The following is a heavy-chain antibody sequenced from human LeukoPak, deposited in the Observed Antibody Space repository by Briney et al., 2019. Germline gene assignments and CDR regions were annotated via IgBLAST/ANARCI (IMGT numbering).Heavy chain of an antibody. CDR3: ARVRQSGSPLDY. CDR1: GFTISTYR. CDR2: IWYDGSNK. V-gene: IGHV3-33*01. J-gene: IGHJ4*02. Sequence: GGSLRLSCAASGFTISTYRMHWVRQAPGKGLEWVALIWYDGSNKYYADSVKGRFTISRDNYKNTLYLQMNSLKAEDTAVYYCARVRQSGSPLDYWGQGTLVTVSS. D-gene: IGHD1-26*01.